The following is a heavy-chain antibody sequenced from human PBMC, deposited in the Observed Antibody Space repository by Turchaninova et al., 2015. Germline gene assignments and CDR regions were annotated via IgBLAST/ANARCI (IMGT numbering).Heavy chain of an antibody. CDR1: GYTFTSYA. CDR2: INVGNGNT. D-gene: IGHD3-10*01. V-gene: IGHV1-3*01. J-gene: IGHJ4*02. CDR3: ARTFILRRVIGAFDY. Sequence: GYTFTSYAIHWLRQAPGQRPEWMGWINVGNGNTIYSQKFQGRVSITRDTSASTAYMELSSLRSEDTAVYYCARTFILRRVIGAFDYWGQGTLVTVSS.